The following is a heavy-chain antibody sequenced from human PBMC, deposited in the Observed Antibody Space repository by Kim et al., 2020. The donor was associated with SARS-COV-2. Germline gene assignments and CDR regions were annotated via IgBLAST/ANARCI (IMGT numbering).Heavy chain of an antibody. CDR1: GFNISSHA. J-gene: IGHJ4*02. D-gene: IGHD2-2*01. Sequence: GGSLRLSCAASGFNISSHAMTWVRQAPGKGLEWIAAIRKSGIGTSYSNSVKGRFTISKDKAKNALVLQMNNLRVEDTAVYFCAKDPSTSGENWGQGVFVTVSS. V-gene: IGHV3-23*01. CDR3: AKDPSTSGEN. CDR2: IRKSGIGT.